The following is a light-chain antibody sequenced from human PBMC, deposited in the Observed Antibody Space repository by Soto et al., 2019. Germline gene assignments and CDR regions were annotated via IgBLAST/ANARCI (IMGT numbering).Light chain of an antibody. CDR2: STS. CDR3: LQYWDYSWT. J-gene: IGKJ1*01. Sequence: DIQMTQSPSSLSASVGDRVTVTCRASQVIGNRYIGWYQQKVGRPPKRLIYSTSILQSGVPSRFSGSGSGTEFSLTISSLQPEDSGTYYCLQYWDYSWTFGQGTKVEMK. CDR1: QVIGNR. V-gene: IGKV1-17*01.